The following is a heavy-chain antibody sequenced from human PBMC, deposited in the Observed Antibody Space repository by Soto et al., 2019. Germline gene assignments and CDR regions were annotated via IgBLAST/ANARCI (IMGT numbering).Heavy chain of an antibody. CDR3: ARHVRHYYDSSGYVNWFDP. Sequence: SETLSLTCTVSGASISRYYWSWIRQSPGKGLEWIGYLYNTGSTIYNPSLKSRVTISVDTSKNQFSLKMNSVTAADTAVYYCARHVRHYYDSSGYVNWFDPWGQGTLVTVS. CDR1: GASISRYY. CDR2: LYNTGST. D-gene: IGHD3-22*01. J-gene: IGHJ5*02. V-gene: IGHV4-59*01.